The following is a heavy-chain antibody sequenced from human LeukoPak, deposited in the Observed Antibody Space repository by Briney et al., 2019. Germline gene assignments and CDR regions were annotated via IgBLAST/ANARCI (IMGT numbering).Heavy chain of an antibody. V-gene: IGHV3-23*01. CDR1: RFTFSSYA. D-gene: IGHD3-3*01. CDR3: AKADFWSGPGAFDI. CDR2: ISRSGGST. J-gene: IGHJ3*02. Sequence: GGSLRLSCAASRFTFSSYAMSWVRQAPGMGLEWVSAISRSGGSTYYADSVKGRFTISRDNSKNTLYLQMNSLRAEDTAVYYCAKADFWSGPGAFDIWGQGTMVTVSS.